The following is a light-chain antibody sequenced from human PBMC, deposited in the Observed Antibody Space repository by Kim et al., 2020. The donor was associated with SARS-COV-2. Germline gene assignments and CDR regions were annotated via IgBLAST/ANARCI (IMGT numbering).Light chain of an antibody. V-gene: IGKV1-5*03. CDR1: QSISCW. CDR2: KAS. J-gene: IGKJ5*01. Sequence: ASVGYRVTITCRASQSISCWLAWYQQKPGKAPKLLIYKASSLESGVPSRFSGSGSGTEFTLTISSLQPDDFATYYCQQYNSYSITFGQGTRLEIK. CDR3: QQYNSYSIT.